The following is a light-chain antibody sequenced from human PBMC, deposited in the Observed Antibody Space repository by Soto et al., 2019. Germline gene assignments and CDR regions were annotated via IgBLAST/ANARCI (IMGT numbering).Light chain of an antibody. Sequence: EIVMTQSPGTLSVSPGERVILSCRASQSVNSNLAWYQQKPGQTPRLLISGASTRATGIPPRFSGSGSGTDFTLTISSLEPEDSAVYYCQQRHMWPITFGQGTRLEIK. CDR2: GAS. CDR1: QSVNSN. CDR3: QQRHMWPIT. J-gene: IGKJ5*01. V-gene: IGKV3D-15*01.